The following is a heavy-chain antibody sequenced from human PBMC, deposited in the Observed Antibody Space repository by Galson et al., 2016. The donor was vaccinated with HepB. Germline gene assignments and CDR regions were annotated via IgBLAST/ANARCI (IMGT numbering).Heavy chain of an antibody. CDR3: TRHLLYGGTSFDY. J-gene: IGHJ4*02. CDR2: IRNKANSYAA. V-gene: IGHV3-73*01. Sequence: SLRLSCAASGFTFSDSTVHWVRQASGKGLEWVGPIRNKANSYAAAYAASVKGRFTISRDDSKNTAYLQMNSLKTEGTAVYFCTRHLLYGGTSFDYWGQGTLVTVSS. CDR1: GFTFSDST. D-gene: IGHD4-23*01.